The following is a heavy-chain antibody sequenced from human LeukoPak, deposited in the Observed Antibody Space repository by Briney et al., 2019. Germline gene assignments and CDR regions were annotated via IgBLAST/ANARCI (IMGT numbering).Heavy chain of an antibody. V-gene: IGHV3-33*06. J-gene: IGHJ4*02. CDR3: AKDLSASVDWSMDY. CDR2: IWYNGSRK. D-gene: IGHD3/OR15-3a*01. CDR1: EFTFSAFG. Sequence: PGGSLRLSCTASEFTFSAFGMHWVRQAPGKGLEWVAVIWYNGSRKYYADSVKGRFTISRDNSQNTLYLHMNNLRAEDTAVYYCAKDLSASVDWSMDYWGRGTLVTVSS.